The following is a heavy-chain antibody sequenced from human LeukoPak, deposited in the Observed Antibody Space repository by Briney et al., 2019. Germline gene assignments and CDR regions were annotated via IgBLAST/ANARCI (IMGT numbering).Heavy chain of an antibody. CDR3: VKRSADAYGFFQY. D-gene: IGHD3/OR15-3a*01. Sequence: ASVKVSCKASGYTFTSYGINWVRQAPGQGLEWMGIINPSGGSTTYAQKFQGRLTMASDTSTSTVYMELSSLRAEDTALYYCVKRSADAYGFFQYWGQGTLVTVSS. J-gene: IGHJ4*02. CDR2: INPSGGST. CDR1: GYTFTSYG. V-gene: IGHV1-46*01.